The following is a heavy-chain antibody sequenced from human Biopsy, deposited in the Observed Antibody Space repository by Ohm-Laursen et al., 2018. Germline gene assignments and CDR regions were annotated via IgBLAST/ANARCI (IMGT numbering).Heavy chain of an antibody. D-gene: IGHD2-2*02. V-gene: IGHV2-70*16. CDR1: GFSLNTRGMS. CDR3: ARIPILVVPAAIVYRHRRHLQGLDV. CDR2: IDWDDAK. Sequence: TTQTLTLTCTLSGFSLNTRGMSVPWIRQPPGKALEWLARIDWDDAKFYSESLKTRLTISKGTSENHVVLTLSDVAPVDTATYYCARIPILVVPAAIVYRHRRHLQGLDVWGQGTTVIVSS. J-gene: IGHJ6*02.